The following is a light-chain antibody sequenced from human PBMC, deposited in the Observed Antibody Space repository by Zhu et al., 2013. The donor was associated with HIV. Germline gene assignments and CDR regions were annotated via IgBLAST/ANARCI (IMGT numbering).Light chain of an antibody. CDR1: RLGEKF. J-gene: IGLJ3*02. V-gene: IGLV3-1*01. CDR2: QDM. CDR3: QAWDTHSWGV. Sequence: FELTQTSSLSVSPGLTANITCSGDRLGEKFTFWYQQKPGQSPVLVIYQDMKRPSGISERFSGSNSGNTATLTISGAQTTDEADYYCQAWDTHSWGVFGGGTKLTVL.